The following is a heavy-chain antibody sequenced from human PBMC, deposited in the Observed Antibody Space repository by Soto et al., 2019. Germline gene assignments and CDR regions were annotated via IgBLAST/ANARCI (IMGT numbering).Heavy chain of an antibody. CDR2: IYYSGST. V-gene: IGHV4-31*03. J-gene: IGHJ4*02. Sequence: PSETLSLTCTVSGGSISSGGYYWSWIRQHSGKGLEWIGYIYYSGSTYYNPSLKSRVIISVDTSKNQFSLKLSSVTAADTAVYYCARISGYFDRQVNFDYWGQGTLVTVSS. D-gene: IGHD3-9*01. CDR1: GGSISSGGYY. CDR3: ARISGYFDRQVNFDY.